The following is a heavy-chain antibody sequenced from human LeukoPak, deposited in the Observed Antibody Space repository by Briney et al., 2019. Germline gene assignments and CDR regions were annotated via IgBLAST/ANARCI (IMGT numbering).Heavy chain of an antibody. CDR1: GYTFTGYF. CDR2: ISAYNGNT. CDR3: ARSGKWELQDPFDY. V-gene: IGHV1-18*04. Sequence: ASVQVSCKASGYTFTGYFMHWVRQAPGQGLEWMGWISAYNGNTNYAQKLQGRVTMTTDTSTSTAYMELRSLRSDDTAVYYCARSGKWELQDPFDYWGQGTLVTAS. J-gene: IGHJ4*02. D-gene: IGHD1-26*01.